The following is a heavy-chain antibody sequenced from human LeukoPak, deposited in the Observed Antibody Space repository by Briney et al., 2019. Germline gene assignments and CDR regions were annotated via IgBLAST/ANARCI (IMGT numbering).Heavy chain of an antibody. Sequence: GASVTVSCKASGYTFTSYAMHWVRQAPGQRLEWMGWINAGNGNTKYSQKFQGRVTITRDTSASTAYMELSSLRSEDTAVYYCARDLGDSSWFNWFDPWGQGTLVTVSS. CDR2: INAGNGNT. CDR1: GYTFTSYA. J-gene: IGHJ5*02. CDR3: ARDLGDSSWFNWFDP. D-gene: IGHD6-13*01. V-gene: IGHV1-3*01.